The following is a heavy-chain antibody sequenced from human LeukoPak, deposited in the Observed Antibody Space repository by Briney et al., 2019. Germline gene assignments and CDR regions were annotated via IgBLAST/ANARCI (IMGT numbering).Heavy chain of an antibody. Sequence: GGSLRLSCAASGFTFSSYAMHWVRQAPGKGLEWVAVISYDGSNKYYADSVKGRFTISRDNSKNTLYLQMNSLRAEDTAVYYCARDRGYSCDYWGQGTLVTVSS. CDR1: GFTFSSYA. V-gene: IGHV3-30*04. D-gene: IGHD5-18*01. J-gene: IGHJ4*02. CDR3: ARDRGYSCDY. CDR2: ISYDGSNK.